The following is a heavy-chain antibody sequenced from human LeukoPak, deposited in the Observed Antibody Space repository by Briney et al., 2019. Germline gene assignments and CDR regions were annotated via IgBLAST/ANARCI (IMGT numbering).Heavy chain of an antibody. CDR2: IIPIFGTA. CDR1: GGTFSSYA. Sequence: AASVKVSCKASGGTFSSYAISWVRQAPGQGLEWMGGIIPIFGTANYAQKFQGRVTITADESTSTAYMELSSLRSEDTAVYYCARGTAAEAFDIWGQGTMVTVSS. D-gene: IGHD1-1*01. CDR3: ARGTAAEAFDI. V-gene: IGHV1-69*13. J-gene: IGHJ3*02.